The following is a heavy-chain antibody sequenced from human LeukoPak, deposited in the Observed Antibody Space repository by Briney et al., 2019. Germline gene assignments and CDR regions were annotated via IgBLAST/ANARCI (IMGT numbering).Heavy chain of an antibody. D-gene: IGHD3-10*01. J-gene: IGHJ4*02. V-gene: IGHV6-1*01. CDR2: TYYRSKWYN. CDR3: AREGLLWFGEFPYYFDY. CDR1: GDSVSSNSAA. Sequence: SQTLSLTCAISGDSVSSNSAAWNWIRQSPSRGLEWLGRTYYRSKWYNDYAVSVKSRITINPDTSKNQFSLQLNSVTPEDTAVYYCAREGLLWFGEFPYYFDYWGQGTLVTVSP.